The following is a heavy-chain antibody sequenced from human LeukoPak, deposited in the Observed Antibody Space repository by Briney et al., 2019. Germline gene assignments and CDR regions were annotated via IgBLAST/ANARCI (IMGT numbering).Heavy chain of an antibody. V-gene: IGHV1-18*01. Sequence: ASVKVSFKASGYTFTSYGISWVRQAPGQGLEWMGWISAYNGNTNYAQKLQGRVTMTTDTSTSTAYMELRSLRSDDTAVYYCARAHYDFWSGYYYYYYGMDVWGQGTTVTVSS. D-gene: IGHD3-3*01. CDR3: ARAHYDFWSGYYYYYYGMDV. J-gene: IGHJ6*02. CDR2: ISAYNGNT. CDR1: GYTFTSYG.